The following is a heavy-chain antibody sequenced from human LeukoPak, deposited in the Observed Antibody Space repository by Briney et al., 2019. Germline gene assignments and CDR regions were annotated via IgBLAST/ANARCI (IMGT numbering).Heavy chain of an antibody. CDR1: GGSISSYY. V-gene: IGHV4-59*01. CDR3: ARVTGYIVEDYFDY. D-gene: IGHD3-22*01. J-gene: IGHJ4*02. Sequence: SETLSLTRSVSGGSISSYYLRWIRQPPGQGLEWIGDSDYRGSSNHNLSLKSRDTISVDTSKNQFSLRLSSVTAADTAVYYCARVTGYIVEDYFDYWGQGSLVTVS. CDR2: SDYRGSS.